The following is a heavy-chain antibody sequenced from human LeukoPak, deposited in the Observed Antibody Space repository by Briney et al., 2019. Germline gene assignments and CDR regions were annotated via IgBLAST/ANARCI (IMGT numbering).Heavy chain of an antibody. V-gene: IGHV3-7*01. CDR1: GFTFSNYW. Sequence: GGSLRLSCAASGFTFSNYWMSWVRQAPGKGLEWVANIKQDGSEKYYVDSVKGRFTISRDNAKNSLYLQMNSLRAEDTAVYYCARDRGYSSGWYDYWGQGTLVTVSS. CDR2: IKQDGSEK. D-gene: IGHD6-19*01. CDR3: ARDRGYSSGWYDY. J-gene: IGHJ4*02.